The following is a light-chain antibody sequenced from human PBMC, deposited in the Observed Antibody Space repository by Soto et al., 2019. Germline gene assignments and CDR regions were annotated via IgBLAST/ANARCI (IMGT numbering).Light chain of an antibody. CDR1: QSVSSN. J-gene: IGKJ1*01. V-gene: IGKV3-20*01. Sequence: EIVMTQSPATLSVSPGERATLSCRASQSVSSNLAWYQQKPGQAPRLLIYGASSRATGIPERFSGSGSGTDFTLTISRLEPEDFAVYYCQQYGSSRWTFGQGTKVDIK. CDR2: GAS. CDR3: QQYGSSRWT.